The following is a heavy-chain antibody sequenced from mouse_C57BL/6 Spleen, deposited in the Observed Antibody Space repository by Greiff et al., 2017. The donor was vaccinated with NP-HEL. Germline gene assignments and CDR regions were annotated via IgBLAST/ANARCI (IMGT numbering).Heavy chain of an antibody. J-gene: IGHJ2*01. CDR1: GYSITSGYG. Sequence: EVKLEESGPGLVKPSQSLSLTCTVTGYSITSGYGWNWIRQFPGNKLEWMGYISYSGSTNYNPSLKSRISITRDTSKNQFFLQLNSVTTEDTATYYRARTARIKYWGQGTTLTGSS. CDR2: ISYSGST. V-gene: IGHV3-2*02. CDR3: ARTARIKY. D-gene: IGHD1-2*01.